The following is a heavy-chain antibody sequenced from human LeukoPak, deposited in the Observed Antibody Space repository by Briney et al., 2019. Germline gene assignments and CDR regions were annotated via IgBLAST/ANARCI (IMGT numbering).Heavy chain of an antibody. Sequence: GGSLRLSCAASGFTFSDYYTSWIRQAPGKGLEWVSYITSVSTTYYADSVKGRFTISRDNAKNSLYLQMNSLRAEDTAVYYCARTRTQQWLVPYYCDYWGQGTLVTVSS. CDR2: ITSVSTT. D-gene: IGHD6-19*01. J-gene: IGHJ4*02. V-gene: IGHV3-11*01. CDR3: ARTRTQQWLVPYYCDY. CDR1: GFTFSDYY.